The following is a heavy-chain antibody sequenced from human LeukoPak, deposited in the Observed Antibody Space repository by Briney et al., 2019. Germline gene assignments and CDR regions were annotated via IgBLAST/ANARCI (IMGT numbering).Heavy chain of an antibody. J-gene: IGHJ3*02. CDR2: IYYSGST. CDR3: AREAVMGNAFDI. CDR1: GGSFSGYY. Sequence: SETLSLTCAVYGGSFSGYYWSWIRQHPGKGLEWIGYIYYSGSTYYNPSLKSRVTISVDTSKNQFSLKLSSVTAADTAVYYCAREAVMGNAFDIWGQGTMVTVSS. V-gene: IGHV4-31*11. D-gene: IGHD3-16*01.